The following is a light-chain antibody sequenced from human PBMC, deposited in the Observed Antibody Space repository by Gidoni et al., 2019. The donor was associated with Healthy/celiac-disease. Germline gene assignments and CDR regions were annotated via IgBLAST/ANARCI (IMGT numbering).Light chain of an antibody. CDR3: MQGTHWPLT. J-gene: IGKJ4*01. Sequence: DVVMTQSPLSLPVTLGQPASISFRASQSLVYSDGNTDLNWFQQRPGQSPRRQLYKLSNRDSVVPDRFSGSGSGTDFTLKISRVEAEDVVVYYCMQGTHWPLTFGGGTKVEIK. CDR2: KLS. V-gene: IGKV2-30*01. CDR1: QSLVYSDGNTD.